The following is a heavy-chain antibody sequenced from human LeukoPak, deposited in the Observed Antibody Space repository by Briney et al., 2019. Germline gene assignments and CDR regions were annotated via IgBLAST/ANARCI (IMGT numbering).Heavy chain of an antibody. CDR3: AKVGGSGSYNYYYGMDV. Sequence: GGSLRLSCAASGFTFSSYAMSWVRQAPGKGPEWVSAISGSGGSTYYADSVKGRFTISRDNSKNTLYLQMNSLGAEDTAVYYCAKVGGSGSYNYYYGMDVWGQGTTVTVSS. CDR2: ISGSGGST. V-gene: IGHV3-23*01. CDR1: GFTFSSYA. J-gene: IGHJ6*02. D-gene: IGHD3-10*01.